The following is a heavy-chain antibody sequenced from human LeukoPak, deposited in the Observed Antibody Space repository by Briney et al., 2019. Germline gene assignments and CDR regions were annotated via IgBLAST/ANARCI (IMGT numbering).Heavy chain of an antibody. CDR1: GFSLSTSGMC. Sequence: SGPTLVNPTQTLTLTCTFSGFSLSTSGMCVSWIRQPPGKGLEWLARIDWDDDKYYGTSLKTRLTISKDTSKNRVVLTMTNMDPVDTATYYCARIYRGNNWPFDYWGQGTLVTVSS. CDR2: IDWDDDK. J-gene: IGHJ4*02. CDR3: ARIYRGNNWPFDY. D-gene: IGHD5-12*01. V-gene: IGHV2-70*11.